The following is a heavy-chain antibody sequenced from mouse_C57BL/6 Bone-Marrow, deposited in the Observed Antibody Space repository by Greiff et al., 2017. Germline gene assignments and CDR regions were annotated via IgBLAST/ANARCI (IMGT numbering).Heavy chain of an antibody. D-gene: IGHD1-1*01. CDR2: INPSNGGT. CDR1: DYTFTSYW. J-gene: IGHJ3*01. Sequence: QVQLQQPGTELVQPGASVKLSCKASDYTFTSYWMHWVRQRPGQGLEWIGNINPSNGGTNYNETIKSKATLTVDKSSNTAYLQLSSLTSEDSAVYYCARLILRSFAYWGQGTLVTVSA. V-gene: IGHV1-53*01. CDR3: ARLILRSFAY.